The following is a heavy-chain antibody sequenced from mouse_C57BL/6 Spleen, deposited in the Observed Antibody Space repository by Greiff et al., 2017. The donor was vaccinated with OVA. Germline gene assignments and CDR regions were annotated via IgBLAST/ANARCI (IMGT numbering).Heavy chain of an antibody. CDR2: ISYDGSN. D-gene: IGHD1-1*01. Sequence: VQLQQSGPGLVKPSQSLSLTCSVTGYSITSGYYWNWIRQFPGNKLEWMGYISYDGSNNYNPSLKNRISITRDTSKNQFFLKLNSVTTEDTATYYCAHGSSYYFDYWGQGTTLTVSS. J-gene: IGHJ2*01. CDR1: GYSITSGYY. V-gene: IGHV3-6*01. CDR3: AHGSSYYFDY.